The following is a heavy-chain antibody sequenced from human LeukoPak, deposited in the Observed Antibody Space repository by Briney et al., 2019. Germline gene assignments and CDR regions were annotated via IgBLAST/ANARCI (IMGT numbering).Heavy chain of an antibody. V-gene: IGHV1-69*13. CDR1: GGTFSSYA. CDR3: AGGYSYGCFDY. CDR2: IIPIFGTA. J-gene: IGHJ4*02. D-gene: IGHD5-18*01. Sequence: WASVKVSCKASGGTFSSYAISWVRQAPGQGLEWMGGIIPIFGTANYAQKFQGRVTITADESTSTAYMELSSLRSEDTAVYYCAGGYSYGCFDYWGQGTLVTVSS.